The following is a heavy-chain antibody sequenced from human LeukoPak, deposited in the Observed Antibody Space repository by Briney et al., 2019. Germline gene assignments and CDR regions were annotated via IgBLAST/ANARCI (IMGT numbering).Heavy chain of an antibody. D-gene: IGHD5-18*01. J-gene: IGHJ5*02. V-gene: IGHV4-59*01. CDR3: ARGGIQLWSNNWVDP. CDR2: IYYSGTT. Sequence: SETLSLTCTVSGGSMSSYYWSWIRQPPGKGLEWIGYIYYSGTTNYNPSLRSRATISVDTSKNQFSLKLSSVTAADTAVYYSARGGIQLWSNNWVDPWGQGTLVTVSS. CDR1: GGSMSSYY.